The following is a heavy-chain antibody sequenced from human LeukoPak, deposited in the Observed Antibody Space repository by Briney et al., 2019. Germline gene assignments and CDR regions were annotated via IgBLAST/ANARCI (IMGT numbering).Heavy chain of an antibody. J-gene: IGHJ2*01. CDR3: ARYESSAYGIDV. Sequence: RASETLSLTCTVSGGSISSSSSYWVWIRQPPGMGLEWIGSIYYSGSTYSNPSLKSRATISVDTSKNQFSLKVSSVAAADTAVYYCARYESSAYGIDVWGRGTLVTVSS. D-gene: IGHD3-22*01. V-gene: IGHV4-39*01. CDR2: IYYSGST. CDR1: GGSISSSSSY.